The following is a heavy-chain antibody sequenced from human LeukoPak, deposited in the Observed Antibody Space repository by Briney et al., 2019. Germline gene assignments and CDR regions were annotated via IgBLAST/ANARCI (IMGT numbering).Heavy chain of an antibody. J-gene: IGHJ5*02. CDR3: ARGQCLLWFAP. D-gene: IGHD6-19*01. V-gene: IGHV1-18*01. CDR2: ISAYNGNT. Sequence: GASVKVSCEASGDTFTCYGSSWGRQAPGQGLEWMGWISAYNGNTNYAQKLQGRVTMTTDTSTSTAYMELRSLRSDDTAVYYCARGQCLLWFAPWGQGTLVTVSS. CDR1: GDTFTCYG.